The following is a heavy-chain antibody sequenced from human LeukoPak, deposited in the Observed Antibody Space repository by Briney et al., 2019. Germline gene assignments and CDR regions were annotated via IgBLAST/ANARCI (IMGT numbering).Heavy chain of an antibody. CDR2: ISSSSSYI. Sequence: GGSLRLSCAASGFTFSTYNMNWVRQAPGKGLEWVSSISSSSSYIYYADSVKGRFTISRANAKNSLYLQMNSLRAEDTAVYYCARVKDPAYPGAFDIWGQGTRVTVSS. V-gene: IGHV3-21*01. CDR1: GFTFSTYN. J-gene: IGHJ3*02. CDR3: ARVKDPAYPGAFDI.